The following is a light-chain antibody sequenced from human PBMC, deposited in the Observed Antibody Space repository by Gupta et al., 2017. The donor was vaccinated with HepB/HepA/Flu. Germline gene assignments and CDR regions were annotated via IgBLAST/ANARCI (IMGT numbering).Light chain of an antibody. CDR3: QVWDSSTNHII. CDR1: NIAKIY. Sequence: SYVLTQPPSLSVAPGQTARIPCGGNNIAKIYVHWYQHKPGQAPRLVVYDYSDRPSGIPVRFSGSHSGDTATLTITGVEAGDEADYYCQVWDSSTNHIIFGGGTKLTVL. J-gene: IGLJ2*01. CDR2: DYS. V-gene: IGLV3-21*02.